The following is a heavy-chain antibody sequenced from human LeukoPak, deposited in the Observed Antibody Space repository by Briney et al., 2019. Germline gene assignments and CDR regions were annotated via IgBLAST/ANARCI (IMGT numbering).Heavy chain of an antibody. D-gene: IGHD4-23*01. V-gene: IGHV3-33*01. Sequence: GRSLRLSCAASGFTFSSYGMHWVRQAPGKGLEWLAVIWYDGSNKYYADSVKGRFTISRDNSKNTLYLQMNSLRAEDTAVYYCARDFGGDAFDIWGQGTMVTVSS. CDR2: IWYDGSNK. CDR3: ARDFGGDAFDI. J-gene: IGHJ3*02. CDR1: GFTFSSYG.